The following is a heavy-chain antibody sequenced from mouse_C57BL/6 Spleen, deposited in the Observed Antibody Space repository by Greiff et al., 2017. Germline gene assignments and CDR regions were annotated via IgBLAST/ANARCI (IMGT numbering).Heavy chain of an antibody. CDR3: ARDETGYFDV. Sequence: EVKLVESGGGLVKPGGSLKLSCAASGFTFSDYGMHWVRQAPEKGLEWVAYISSGSSTIYYADTVKGRFTISRDNAKNTLFLQMTSLRSEDTAMYYCARDETGYFDVWGTGTTVTVSS. J-gene: IGHJ1*03. V-gene: IGHV5-17*01. CDR1: GFTFSDYG. CDR2: ISSGSSTI.